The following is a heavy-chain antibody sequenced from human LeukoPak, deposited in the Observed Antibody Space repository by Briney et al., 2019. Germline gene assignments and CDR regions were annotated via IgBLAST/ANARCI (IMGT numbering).Heavy chain of an antibody. CDR3: AREHYYESSGYPFDP. V-gene: IGHV1-3*03. CDR2: INAGNGVT. D-gene: IGHD3-22*01. Sequence: ASVKVSCKASGYTFTTYAMHWVRQAPGQRLEWMGWINAGNGVTKYSHEFQGRVTITRDTSASTTYMELSSLRSEDMAVYYCAREHYYESSGYPFDPWGQGTLVTVSS. J-gene: IGHJ5*02. CDR1: GYTFTTYA.